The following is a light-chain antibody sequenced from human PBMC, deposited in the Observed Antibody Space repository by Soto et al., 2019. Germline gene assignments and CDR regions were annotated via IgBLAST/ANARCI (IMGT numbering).Light chain of an antibody. CDR2: KAS. CDR3: QQYNDKWT. V-gene: IGKV1-5*03. J-gene: IGKJ1*01. Sequence: DIQMTQSPSTLSASVGDRVTITCRASQSISSWLAWYQQKPGKAPNLLIYKASSLQSGVPSRFSGSGSGTEFTLTIISLQPDDCGTYYCQQYNDKWTFGQGNKVEIQ. CDR1: QSISSW.